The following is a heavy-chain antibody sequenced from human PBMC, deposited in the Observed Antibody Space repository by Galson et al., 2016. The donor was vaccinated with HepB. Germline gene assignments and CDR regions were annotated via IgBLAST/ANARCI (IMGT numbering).Heavy chain of an antibody. CDR3: ARGRMLRFNWNYEDYFDY. J-gene: IGHJ4*02. CDR2: ISFDGSNT. CDR1: GFTFSSYA. V-gene: IGHV3-30*14. D-gene: IGHD1-7*01. Sequence: SLRLSCAASGFTFSSYAMHWVRQAPGKGLEWVAVISFDGSNTNYEDSVKGRFTISRDNSKNTLYLQINCMRAEDTALYYCARGRMLRFNWNYEDYFDYWGRGTLVTVSS.